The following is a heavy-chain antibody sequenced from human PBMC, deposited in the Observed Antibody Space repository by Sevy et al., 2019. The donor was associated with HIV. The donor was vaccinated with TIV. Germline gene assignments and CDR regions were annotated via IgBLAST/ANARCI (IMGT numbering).Heavy chain of an antibody. CDR1: GFTFSSYA. D-gene: IGHD2-15*01. V-gene: IGHV3-21*01. CDR3: ARDLFSGVNAVYGY. Sequence: GGSLRLSCAASGFTFSSYAMNWVRQAPGKGLEWVSSINAISSNIYYADSVKGRFTISRDNAENSLYLQMNSVRAEDTALYYCARDLFSGVNAVYGYWGQGTLVTVSS. J-gene: IGHJ4*02. CDR2: INAISSNI.